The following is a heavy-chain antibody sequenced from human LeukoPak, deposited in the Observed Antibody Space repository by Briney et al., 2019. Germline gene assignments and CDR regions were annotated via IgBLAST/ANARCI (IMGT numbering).Heavy chain of an antibody. CDR3: ASMSGYYPSYYFDY. CDR1: GYTFISYG. V-gene: IGHV1-18*01. D-gene: IGHD3-3*01. J-gene: IGHJ4*02. CDR2: ISAYNGNI. Sequence: ASVKVSCKASGYTFISYGITRVRQAPGQGLEWLRWISAYNGNIDYAQKLQGRVTLTTDTSTSTAYMGVRSLRSDDTAVYYCASMSGYYPSYYFDYWGQGTLVTVSS.